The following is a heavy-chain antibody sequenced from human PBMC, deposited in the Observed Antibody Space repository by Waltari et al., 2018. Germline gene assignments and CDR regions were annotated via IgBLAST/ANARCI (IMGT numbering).Heavy chain of an antibody. CDR3: ARDPYDSSGYYSY. CDR1: GGTFSSYA. CDR2: VIPILGTA. V-gene: IGHV1-69*01. Sequence: QVQLVQSGAEVKKPGSSVKVSCKASGGTFSSYAISWVRRAPGQGLEWMGGVIPILGTANYAQKFQGRVTITAEESTSTADMELSSLRSEDTAVYYCARDPYDSSGYYSYWGQGTLVTVSS. D-gene: IGHD3-22*01. J-gene: IGHJ4*02.